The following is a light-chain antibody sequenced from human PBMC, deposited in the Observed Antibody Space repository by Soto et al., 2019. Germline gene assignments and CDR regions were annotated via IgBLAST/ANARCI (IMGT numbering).Light chain of an antibody. CDR2: GAF. CDR3: QQYGSSSFA. V-gene: IGKV3-20*01. J-gene: IGKJ3*01. CDR1: QSISSTY. Sequence: EIVLTQSPGTLSLSPGERATLSCRARQSISSTYLAWYQKKPGQAPRLLLYGAFNRATGIPDRFSGSGSGTAFTLTISRLEPEDCAFYYCQQYGSSSFAFGPGTKVEIK.